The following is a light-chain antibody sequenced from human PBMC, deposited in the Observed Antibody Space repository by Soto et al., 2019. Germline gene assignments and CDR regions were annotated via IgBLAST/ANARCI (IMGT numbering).Light chain of an antibody. CDR3: ASYTRTTTLV. J-gene: IGLJ2*01. CDR2: DVN. CDR1: ISDIGGYNF. Sequence: QSVLTQPASVSGSPGQSITISCTGTISDIGGYNFISWYQHHSGKAPKLVIYDVNNRPSGISYRFSGSKSGNTASLTISGLQAEDEADYYCASYTRTTTLVFGGGTQLTVL. V-gene: IGLV2-14*01.